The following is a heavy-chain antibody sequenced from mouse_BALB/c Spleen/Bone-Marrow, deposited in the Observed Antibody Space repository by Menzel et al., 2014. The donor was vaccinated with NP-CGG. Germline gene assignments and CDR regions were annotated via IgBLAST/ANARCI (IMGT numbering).Heavy chain of an antibody. D-gene: IGHD2-3*01. CDR3: VREDGHLHYYSMDY. J-gene: IGHJ4*01. V-gene: IGHV2-9*02. CDR2: IWAGGSA. CDR1: GFSLTSYG. Sequence: VQLQQSGPGLVAPSQGLSITCTVSGFSLTSYGVHWVRQPPGKGLEWLGVIWAGGSANYNSALMSRLSISKDNSKSQVFLKMNSLQTDDTAMYYCVREDGHLHYYSMDYWGQGTSVTVSS.